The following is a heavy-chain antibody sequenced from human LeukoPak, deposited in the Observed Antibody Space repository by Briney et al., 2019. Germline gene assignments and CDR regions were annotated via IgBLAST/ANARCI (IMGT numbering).Heavy chain of an antibody. V-gene: IGHV3-9*01. Sequence: GRSLRLSCAASGFIFDDYAMHWVRQAPGKGLEWVSGINWNSGTIGYADSVKGRFTISRDNAKNTLYLQMNSLRAEDTAVYYCARDQPTYYDFWSGYYNHMDVWGKGTTVTVSS. CDR3: ARDQPTYYDFWSGYYNHMDV. CDR2: INWNSGTI. D-gene: IGHD3-3*01. CDR1: GFIFDDYA. J-gene: IGHJ6*03.